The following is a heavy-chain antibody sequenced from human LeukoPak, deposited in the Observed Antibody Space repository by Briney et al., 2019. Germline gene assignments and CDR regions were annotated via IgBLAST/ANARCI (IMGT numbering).Heavy chain of an antibody. CDR1: GGSISSYY. J-gene: IGHJ3*02. CDR3: ASLIVVVNSRAFDI. V-gene: IGHV4-59*01. CDR2: IYYSGST. Sequence: SETLSLTCTVSGGSISSYYWSWIRQPPGKGLEWIGYIYYSGSTNYNPSLKGRVTISVDTSKNQFSLKLSSVTAADTAVYYCASLIVVVNSRAFDIWGQGTMVTVSS. D-gene: IGHD3-22*01.